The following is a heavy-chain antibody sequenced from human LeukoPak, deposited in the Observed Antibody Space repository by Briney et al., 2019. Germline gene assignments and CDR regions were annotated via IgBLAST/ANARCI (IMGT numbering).Heavy chain of an antibody. D-gene: IGHD2-8*01. J-gene: IGHJ4*02. Sequence: ASVNVSCTVSGYTLTELSMHWVRQAPGKGLEWMGGFYPEDGETIYAQTFQGRVTMTEDTSTDTAYMELSSLRSEDTAVYYCATAPYCTNGVCYLGPDYWGQGTLVTVSS. CDR3: ATAPYCTNGVCYLGPDY. CDR2: FYPEDGET. V-gene: IGHV1-24*01. CDR1: GYTLTELS.